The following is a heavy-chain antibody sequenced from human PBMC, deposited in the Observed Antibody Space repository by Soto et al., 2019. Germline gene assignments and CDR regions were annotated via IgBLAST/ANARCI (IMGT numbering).Heavy chain of an antibody. J-gene: IGHJ4*02. Sequence: GGSLRLSCAASGFTFSSYGMHWVRQAPGKGLEWVAVISYDGSNKYYADSVKGRFTISRDNSKNTLYLQMNSLRAEDTAVYYCAKNMVSGSYHNDFDYWGQGTLVTVSS. CDR3: AKNMVSGSYHNDFDY. CDR2: ISYDGSNK. CDR1: GFTFSSYG. D-gene: IGHD1-26*01. V-gene: IGHV3-30*18.